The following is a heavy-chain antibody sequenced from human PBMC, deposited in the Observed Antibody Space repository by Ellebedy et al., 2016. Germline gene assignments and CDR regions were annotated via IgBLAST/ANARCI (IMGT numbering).Heavy chain of an antibody. V-gene: IGHV4-39*07. CDR3: ARWNEGSDY. Sequence: SETLSLTCTVSGGSITSRSYHWGWIRQPPGKGLEWIGSFHHSESTNSESTYFNPSLKSRVTISVDTSKNQFSLKLTSVTAADTAVYYCARWNEGSDYWGQGTLVAVSS. CDR1: GGSITSRSYH. D-gene: IGHD1-1*01. J-gene: IGHJ4*02. CDR2: FHHSESTNSEST.